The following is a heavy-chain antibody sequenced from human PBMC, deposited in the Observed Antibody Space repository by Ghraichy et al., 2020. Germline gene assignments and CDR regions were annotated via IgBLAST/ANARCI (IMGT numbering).Heavy chain of an antibody. CDR3: TTGFRYYDSSGYLDY. CDR2: IKSKTDGGTT. V-gene: IGHV3-15*01. Sequence: GALRLSCAASGFTFSNAWMSWVRQAPGKGLEWVGRIKSKTDGGTTDYPAPVKGRFTISRDDSKNTLYLQMNSLKTEDTAVYYCTTGFRYYDSSGYLDYWGQGTLVTVSS. J-gene: IGHJ4*02. D-gene: IGHD3-22*01. CDR1: GFTFSNAW.